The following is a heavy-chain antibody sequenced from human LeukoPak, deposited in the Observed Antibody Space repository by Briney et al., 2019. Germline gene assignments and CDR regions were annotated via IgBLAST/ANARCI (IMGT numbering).Heavy chain of an antibody. CDR3: ARDLGKTSTVTTSGY. CDR1: GYTFTSYY. D-gene: IGHD4-17*01. J-gene: IGHJ4*02. V-gene: IGHV1-46*01. Sequence: ASVKVSCKASGYTFTSYYMHWVRQAPGQGLEWMGIINPSGGSTSYAQKFQGRVTMTRDTSTSTVYMELSSLRSEDTAVYYCARDLGKTSTVTTSGYWGQGILVTVSS. CDR2: INPSGGST.